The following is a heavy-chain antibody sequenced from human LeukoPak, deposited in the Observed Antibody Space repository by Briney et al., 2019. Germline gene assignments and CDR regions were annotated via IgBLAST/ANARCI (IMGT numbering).Heavy chain of an antibody. J-gene: IGHJ6*02. CDR3: ARVRLGYYYYGMDV. Sequence: PSETLSLTCTVSGGPISSYYWSWIRQPPGKGLEWIGYIYYSGSTNYNPSLKSRVTISVDTSKNQFSLKLSSVTAADTAVYYCARVRLGYYYYGMDVWGQGTTVTVSS. CDR2: IYYSGST. CDR1: GGPISSYY. V-gene: IGHV4-59*01.